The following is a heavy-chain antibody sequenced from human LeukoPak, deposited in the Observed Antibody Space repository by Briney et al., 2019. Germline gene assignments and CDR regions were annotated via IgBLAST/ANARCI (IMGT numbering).Heavy chain of an antibody. Sequence: GGSLRLSCAASGFSFSSYIMNWVRQAPGKGLEWVSYISGSGNAKHYTDSVKGRFTISRDNSKNTLYLQMNSLRAEDTAMYYCARGLGYCTSTTCLLPFDYWGQGTLVTVSS. J-gene: IGHJ4*02. V-gene: IGHV3-48*01. CDR3: ARGLGYCTSTTCLLPFDY. CDR1: GFSFSSYI. CDR2: ISGSGNAK. D-gene: IGHD2-2*01.